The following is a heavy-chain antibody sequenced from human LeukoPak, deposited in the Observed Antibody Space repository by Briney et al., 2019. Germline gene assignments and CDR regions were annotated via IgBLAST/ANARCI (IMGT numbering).Heavy chain of an antibody. J-gene: IGHJ4*02. Sequence: SETLSLTCTVSGGSISSYYWSWIRQPPGKGLEWIGYIYYSGSGSTNYNPSLESRVTISVDTSKNQFFLKLSSVTAADTAVYYCARPPAIWGQGTLVTVSS. CDR3: ARPPAI. CDR2: IYYSGSGST. CDR1: GGSISSYY. D-gene: IGHD2-2*02. V-gene: IGHV4-59*08.